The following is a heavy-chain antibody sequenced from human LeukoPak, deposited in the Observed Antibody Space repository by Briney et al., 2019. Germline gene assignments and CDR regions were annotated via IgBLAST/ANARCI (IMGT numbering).Heavy chain of an antibody. J-gene: IGHJ6*02. CDR1: GYSFTSYG. CDR3: ARDKSGAVADYYYGMDV. CDR2: IIPILGIA. D-gene: IGHD4-23*01. V-gene: IGHV1-69*04. Sequence: SVKVSCKASGYSFTSYGISWVRQAPGQGLEWMGRIIPILGIANYAQKFQGRVTITADKSTSTAYMELSSLRSEDTAVYYCARDKSGAVADYYYGMDVWGQGTTVTVSS.